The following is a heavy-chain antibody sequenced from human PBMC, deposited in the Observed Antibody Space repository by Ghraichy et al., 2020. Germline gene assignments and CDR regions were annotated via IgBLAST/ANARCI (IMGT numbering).Heavy chain of an antibody. CDR2: INHNGGT. V-gene: IGHV4-34*01. J-gene: IGHJ4*02. CDR1: GGSFTGYY. D-gene: IGHD3-16*01. Sequence: SQTLSLTCAVHGGSFTGYYWSWIRQAPGKRLEWIGDINHNGGTNYNPSLKSRVSISIDTSKVHLSLRLTSATAADTAVYFCARGFGQLHYWGQGTPVTVSS. CDR3: ARGFGQLHY.